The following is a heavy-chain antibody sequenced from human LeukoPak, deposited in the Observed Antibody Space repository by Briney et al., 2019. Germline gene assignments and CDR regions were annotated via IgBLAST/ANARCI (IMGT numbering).Heavy chain of an antibody. CDR1: GFTFSSYS. V-gene: IGHV3-21*01. CDR3: AGEKRGYSYGYYDY. Sequence: GGSLRLSCAASGFTFSSYSMNWVRRAPGKGLEWVSSISSSSSYIYYADSVKGRFTISRDNAKNSLYLQMNSLRAEDTAVYYCAGEKRGYSYGYYDYWGQGTLVTVSS. D-gene: IGHD5-18*01. J-gene: IGHJ4*02. CDR2: ISSSSSYI.